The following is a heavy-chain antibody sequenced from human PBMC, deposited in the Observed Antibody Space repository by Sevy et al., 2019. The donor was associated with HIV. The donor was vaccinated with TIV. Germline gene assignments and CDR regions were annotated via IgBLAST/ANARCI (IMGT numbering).Heavy chain of an antibody. V-gene: IGHV3-30*02. D-gene: IGHD4-17*01. CDR3: VKGPHPAVTTSYALDV. Sequence: GGSLRLSCAASGFTFKSYGMHWVRQAPGKGLEWVTFKRNDGSTKYYADSVRGRFTASRDNSKNTLYLHMNSLRPEDTAVYYCVKGPHPAVTTSYALDVWGQGTTVTVSS. J-gene: IGHJ6*02. CDR2: KRNDGSTK. CDR1: GFTFKSYG.